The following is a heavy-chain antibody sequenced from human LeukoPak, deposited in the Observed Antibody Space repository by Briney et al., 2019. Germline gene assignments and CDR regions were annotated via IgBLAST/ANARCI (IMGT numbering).Heavy chain of an antibody. J-gene: IGHJ4*02. CDR3: ARGVSGSYPPNYFDY. V-gene: IGHV4-30-2*01. D-gene: IGHD1-26*01. CDR2: IYHSGST. CDR1: GGSISSGGYS. Sequence: SQTLSLTCAVSGGSISSGGYSWSWIRQPPGKGLEWIGYIYHSGSTYYNPSLKSRVTISVDRSKNQFSLKLSSVTAADTAVYYCARGVSGSYPPNYFDYWGQGTLVTVSS.